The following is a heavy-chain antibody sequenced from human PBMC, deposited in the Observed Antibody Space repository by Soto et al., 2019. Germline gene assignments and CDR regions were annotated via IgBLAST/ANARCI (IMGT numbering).Heavy chain of an antibody. Sequence: PGGSLRLSCAASGFTFSSSAMSWVRQSPGKGLEWVSAISGSGGSTYYADSVKGRFTISRDKSKKTLYLQMNSLRVEDTAVYYCAKSSTPYFLYSFDYWGQGTLVTVSS. J-gene: IGHJ4*02. CDR1: GFTFSSSA. V-gene: IGHV3-23*01. CDR3: AKSSTPYFLYSFDY. D-gene: IGHD2-21*01. CDR2: ISGSGGST.